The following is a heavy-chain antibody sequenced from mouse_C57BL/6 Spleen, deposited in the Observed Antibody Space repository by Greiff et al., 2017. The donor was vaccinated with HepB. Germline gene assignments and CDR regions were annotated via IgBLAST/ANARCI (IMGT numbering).Heavy chain of an antibody. CDR2: INPNNGGT. CDR1: GYTFTDYY. J-gene: IGHJ1*03. D-gene: IGHD2-5*01. CDR3: ARGDSKGYWYFDV. V-gene: IGHV1-26*01. Sequence: EVQLQQSGPELVKPGASVKISCKASGYTFTDYYMNWVKQSHGKSLEWIGDINPNNGGTSYNQKFKGKATLTVDKSSSTAYMELRSLTSEDSAVYYCARGDSKGYWYFDVWGTGTTVTVSS.